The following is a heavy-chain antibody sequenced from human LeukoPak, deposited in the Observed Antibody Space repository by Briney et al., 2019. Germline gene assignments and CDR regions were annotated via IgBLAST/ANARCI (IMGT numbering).Heavy chain of an antibody. CDR1: GYTFTGYY. Sequence: ASVKVSCKASGYTFTGYYMHWVRQAPGQGLEWMGWINPNSGGTNYAQKFQGRVTMTRDTSISTAYMELSRLRSDDTAVYYCARDRQGGSGSYYGVYYYYYMGVWGKGTTVTISS. D-gene: IGHD3-10*01. J-gene: IGHJ6*03. V-gene: IGHV1-2*02. CDR2: INPNSGGT. CDR3: ARDRQGGSGSYYGVYYYYYMGV.